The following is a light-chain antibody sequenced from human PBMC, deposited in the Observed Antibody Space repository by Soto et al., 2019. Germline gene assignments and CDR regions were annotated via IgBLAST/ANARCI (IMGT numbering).Light chain of an antibody. J-gene: IGKJ2*01. CDR1: QSVSSSY. V-gene: IGKV3-20*01. CDR3: QQYGASPRT. CDR2: GAS. Sequence: EIVLTQSPATLSLSPGERATLSCRASQSVSSSYLAWYQQKRGQAPRLLIYGASTRASGIPDRFSGSGSGTDFTLTISGLEPEDIAVYYCQQYGASPRTFGQGTNLEIK.